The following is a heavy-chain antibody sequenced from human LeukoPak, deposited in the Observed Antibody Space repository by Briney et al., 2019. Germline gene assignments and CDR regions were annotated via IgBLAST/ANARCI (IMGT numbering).Heavy chain of an antibody. CDR1: GYTFSSYA. CDR3: AKLPTAIFGVYNWFAP. CDR2: ISGCCGST. D-gene: IGHD3-10*01. J-gene: IGHJ5*02. Sequence: GGSLTLSCAASGYTFSSYAMSWVRHAPGKGLEWVSAISGCCGSTYYADSVKGRFTISRNNSKNTLYLQMNSLRAEDTAVYYCAKLPTAIFGVYNWFAPWGQGTLVTVSS. V-gene: IGHV3-23*01.